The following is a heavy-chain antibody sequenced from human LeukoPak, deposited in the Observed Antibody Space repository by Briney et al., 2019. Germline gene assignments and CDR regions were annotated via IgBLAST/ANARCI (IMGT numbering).Heavy chain of an antibody. Sequence: ASVKVSCKAAGYTFTGYSMHWVRQAPGQGLEWMGWINPNSGGTNYAQKFQGRVTMTRDTSISTAYMELSRLRSDDTAVYYCARGPYYYDSSGYFSYWGQGTLVTVSS. CDR1: GYTFTGYS. J-gene: IGHJ4*02. CDR3: ARGPYYYDSSGYFSY. D-gene: IGHD3-22*01. V-gene: IGHV1-2*02. CDR2: INPNSGGT.